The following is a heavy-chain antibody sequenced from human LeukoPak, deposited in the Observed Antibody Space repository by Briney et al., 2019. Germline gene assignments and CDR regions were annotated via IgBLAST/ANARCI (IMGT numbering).Heavy chain of an antibody. CDR2: INAGNGNT. CDR3: ARGYSSSWCGIDY. V-gene: IGHV1-3*01. D-gene: IGHD6-13*01. Sequence: ASVKVSCKASGYTFTSYAMHWVRQAPGQRLEWMGWINAGNGNTKYSQKFQGRVTITRDTSASTAYMELSSLRSEDTAVYYCARGYSSSWCGIDYWGQGTLVTVSS. J-gene: IGHJ4*02. CDR1: GYTFTSYA.